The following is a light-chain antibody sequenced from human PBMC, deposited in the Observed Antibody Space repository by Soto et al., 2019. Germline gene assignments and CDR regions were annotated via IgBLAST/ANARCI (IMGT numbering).Light chain of an antibody. CDR1: QSISVH. J-gene: IGKJ2*01. Sequence: DIQMTQSPSSLSASVGDTVTITCRASQSISVHLNWYQQKPGKVPRLLIYAASNVQSGVPLRFSGSGSETDFALTVSSLKPEDFATYYGQHSYITPYTCGQGTKLEIK. CDR3: QHSYITPYT. V-gene: IGKV1-39*01. CDR2: AAS.